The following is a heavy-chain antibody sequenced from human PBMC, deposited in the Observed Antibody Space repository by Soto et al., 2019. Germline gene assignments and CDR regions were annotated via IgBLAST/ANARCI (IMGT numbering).Heavy chain of an antibody. CDR3: ARVSRSSWNDFDY. Sequence: PXETLSLTCTVSGGSISSYYWSWIRQPPGKGLEWIGYIYYSGSTNYNPSLKSRVTISVDTSKNQFSLKLSSVTAADTAVYYGARVSRSSWNDFDYWGQGTLVTVSS. CDR1: GGSISSYY. D-gene: IGHD6-13*01. V-gene: IGHV4-59*01. CDR2: IYYSGST. J-gene: IGHJ4*02.